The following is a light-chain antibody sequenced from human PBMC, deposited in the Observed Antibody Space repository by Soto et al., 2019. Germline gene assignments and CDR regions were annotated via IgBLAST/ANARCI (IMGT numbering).Light chain of an antibody. CDR1: SSNIGVGHD. V-gene: IGLV1-40*01. Sequence: QSVLTQPPSVSGAAGQRVTITFTGSSSNIGVGHDVKWYQQRPGTAPKLLNFGTTSRPSRHSGSRSGSSASLAITGLQADDEADYYGQSYDSGLRVSIFGGGTKLTVL. J-gene: IGLJ2*01. CDR3: QSYDSGLRVSI. CDR2: GTT.